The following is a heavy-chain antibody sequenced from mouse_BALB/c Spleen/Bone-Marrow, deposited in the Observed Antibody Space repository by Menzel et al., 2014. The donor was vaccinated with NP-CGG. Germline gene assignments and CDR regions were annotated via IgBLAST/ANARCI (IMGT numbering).Heavy chain of an antibody. CDR1: GISITTGNYR. V-gene: IGHV3-5*02. J-gene: IGHJ2*01. CDR3: ARYYDNYFDY. Sequence: EVKLQESGLGLVKPSQTVSLTCTVTGISITTGNYRWSWIRQSPGNKLEWIVYIYYSGTITYNPSLTSRTTITRDTSKNQFFLEMNSLTAEDTATYCCARYYDNYFDYWGQGTTLTVSS. D-gene: IGHD2-4*01. CDR2: IYYSGTI.